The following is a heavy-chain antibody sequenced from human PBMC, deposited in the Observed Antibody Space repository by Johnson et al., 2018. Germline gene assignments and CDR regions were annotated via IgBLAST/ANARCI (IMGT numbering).Heavy chain of an antibody. CDR2: ISYDGSNK. CDR1: GFTFSSYG. Sequence: QVQLVESGGGVVQXGRSLRLSCAASGFTFSSYGMHWVRQALGKGLEWVAVISYDGSNKYYADSVKGRFTISRDNSKNTLYLQMNSLRAEETAVYNCAKDRVSRLLDDAFDIWGQGTVVTVSS. V-gene: IGHV3-30*18. D-gene: IGHD6-25*01. CDR3: AKDRVSRLLDDAFDI. J-gene: IGHJ3*02.